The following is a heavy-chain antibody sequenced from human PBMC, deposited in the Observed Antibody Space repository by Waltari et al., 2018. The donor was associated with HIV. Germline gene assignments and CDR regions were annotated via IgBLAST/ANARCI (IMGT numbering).Heavy chain of an antibody. CDR1: GFTFSSYA. CDR2: ISYDGSNK. J-gene: IGHJ4*02. D-gene: IGHD2-15*01. V-gene: IGHV3-30*04. Sequence: QVQLVESGGGVVQPGRSLRLSCAASGFTFSSYAMHWVRQAPGKGLEWVAVISYDGSNKYYADSVKGRFTISRDNSKNTLYLQMNSLRAEDTAVYYCARGVVVVVAATDYWGQGTLVTVSS. CDR3: ARGVVVVVAATDY.